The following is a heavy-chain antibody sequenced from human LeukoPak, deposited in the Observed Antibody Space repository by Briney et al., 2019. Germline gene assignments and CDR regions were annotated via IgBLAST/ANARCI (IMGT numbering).Heavy chain of an antibody. Sequence: GRSLRLSCAASGXTFSYYTMHWVRQAPGKGLEWVAVISYDGSNKYYADSVKGRFTISRDNSKNTLYLQMNSLRAEDTAVYYCARVLNYYDSSGYYFSYWGQGTLVTVSS. V-gene: IGHV3-30-3*01. CDR2: ISYDGSNK. D-gene: IGHD3-22*01. J-gene: IGHJ4*02. CDR3: ARVLNYYDSSGYYFSY. CDR1: GXTFSYYT.